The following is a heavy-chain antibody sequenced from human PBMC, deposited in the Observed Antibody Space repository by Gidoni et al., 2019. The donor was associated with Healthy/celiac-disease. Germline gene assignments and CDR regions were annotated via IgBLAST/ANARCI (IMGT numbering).Heavy chain of an antibody. V-gene: IGHV1-69-2*01. CDR3: ATGGLTAKRGYSYQGDAFDI. Sequence: EVQLVQSGAEVKKPGATVKISCKVSGYTFTDYYMHWVQQAPGKGLEWMGLVDPEDGETIYAEKFQGRVTITADTSTDTAYMELSSLRSEDTAVYYCATGGLTAKRGYSYQGDAFDIWGQGTMVTVSS. CDR1: GYTFTDYY. J-gene: IGHJ3*02. D-gene: IGHD5-18*01. CDR2: VDPEDGET.